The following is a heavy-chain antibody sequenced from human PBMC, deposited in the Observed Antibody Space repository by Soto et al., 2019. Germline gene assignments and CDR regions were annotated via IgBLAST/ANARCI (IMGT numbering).Heavy chain of an antibody. CDR1: GFTVRSSL. J-gene: IGHJ3*02. Sequence: GGALRLSCEASGFTVRSSLMSWVRQAPGKGLEWVSYIKPDGSETYYVDSVRGRFTISRDNAKNSLYLQMNSLRAEDTALYYCARDPSFGAFDIWGQGTMVTVSS. CDR2: IKPDGSET. CDR3: ARDPSFGAFDI. V-gene: IGHV3-7*01. D-gene: IGHD3-10*01.